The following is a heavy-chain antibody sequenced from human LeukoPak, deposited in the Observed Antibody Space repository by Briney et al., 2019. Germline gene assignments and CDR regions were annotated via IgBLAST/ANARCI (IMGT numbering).Heavy chain of an antibody. CDR2: ISGSGGST. Sequence: GGSLRLSCAASGFTFHTYALTWVRQAPGKGLEWVSAISGSGGSTYYADSVKGRFAISRDNSKNTLYLQMSSLRAEDTALYYCAKYSSDWYDDYWGQGTLVTVSS. D-gene: IGHD6-19*01. CDR1: GFTFHTYA. V-gene: IGHV3-23*01. CDR3: AKYSSDWYDDY. J-gene: IGHJ4*02.